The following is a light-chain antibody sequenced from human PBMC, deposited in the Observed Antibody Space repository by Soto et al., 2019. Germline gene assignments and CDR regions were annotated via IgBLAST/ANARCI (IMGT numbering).Light chain of an antibody. CDR3: QQYNDNWPT. Sequence: EIVMTQSPATLSVSPGETVTLSCRASQSVRTNLAWYQHRPGQSPSLLIYGASKRATGFPARFSGSGSGTEFTLTISSLQSEDFAVYYCQQYNDNWPTFDQGTKVEIK. J-gene: IGKJ1*01. CDR1: QSVRTN. V-gene: IGKV3-15*01. CDR2: GAS.